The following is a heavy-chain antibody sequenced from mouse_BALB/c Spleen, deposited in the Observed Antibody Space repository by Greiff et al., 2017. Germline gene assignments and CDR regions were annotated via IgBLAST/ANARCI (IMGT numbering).Heavy chain of an antibody. CDR1: GYTFTSYW. CDR2: INPSTGYT. D-gene: IGHD1-2*01. J-gene: IGHJ4*01. V-gene: IGHV1-7*01. CDR3: ANTATYYYAMDY. Sequence: VKLVESGAELAKPGASVKMSCKASGYTFTSYWMHWVKQRPGQGLEWIGYINPSTGYTEYNQKFKDKATLTADKSSSTAYMQLSSLTSEDSAVYYCANTATYYYAMDYWGQGTSVTVSS.